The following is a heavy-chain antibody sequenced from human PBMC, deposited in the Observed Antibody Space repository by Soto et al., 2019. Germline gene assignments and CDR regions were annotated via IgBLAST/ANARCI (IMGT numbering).Heavy chain of an antibody. CDR2: INHSGST. V-gene: IGHV4-34*01. J-gene: IGHJ4*02. D-gene: IGHD3-22*01. CDR3: ARKSEGIYDSSGYLLDY. CDR1: GGSFSGYY. Sequence: LSLTCAVYGGSFSGYYWSWIRQPPGKGLEWIGEINHSGSTNYNPSLMSRVTISVDTSKNQFSLKLSSVTAADTAVYYCARKSEGIYDSSGYLLDYWGQGTLVTVSS.